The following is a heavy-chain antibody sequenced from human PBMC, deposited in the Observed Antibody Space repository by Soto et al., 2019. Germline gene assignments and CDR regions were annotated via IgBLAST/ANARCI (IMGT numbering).Heavy chain of an antibody. J-gene: IGHJ6*03. V-gene: IGHV4-34*01. CDR1: GGSLSDYF. Sequence: QVQLQQWGAGLLKPSETLSLTCVVSGGSLSDYFWSWIRQPPGMALEWIGEINHLGSINYNPSLTSRVTMSVDTSKNQFSLTLTSVTAADTATYYCARGGISHWAYFYYMDVWDRGTTVTFSS. CDR3: ARGGISHWAYFYYMDV. CDR2: INHLGSI. D-gene: IGHD2-8*02.